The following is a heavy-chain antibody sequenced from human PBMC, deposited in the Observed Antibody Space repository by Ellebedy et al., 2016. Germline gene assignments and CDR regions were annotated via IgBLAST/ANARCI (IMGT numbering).Heavy chain of an antibody. J-gene: IGHJ4*02. Sequence: GGSLRLXCEASGFTFSSYAMSWVRQAPGKGLEWVSTISDNTYYADSVKGRFTISRDNSKNTLYLQMNSLRAEDTALYFCASDYSDRSGYRHFYYWGQGTLVTVSA. V-gene: IGHV3-23*01. CDR3: ASDYSDRSGYRHFYY. D-gene: IGHD3-22*01. CDR1: GFTFSSYA. CDR2: ISDNT.